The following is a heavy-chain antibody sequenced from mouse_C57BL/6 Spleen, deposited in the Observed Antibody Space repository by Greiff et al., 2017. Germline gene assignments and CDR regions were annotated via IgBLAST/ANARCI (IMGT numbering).Heavy chain of an antibody. CDR1: GYSFTGYY. J-gene: IGHJ2*01. Sequence: SGPELVKPGASVKISCKASGYSFTGYYMNWVKQSPEKSLEWIGEINPSTGGTTYNQKFKAKATLTVDKSSSTAYMQLKSLTSEDSAVYYCARFYYSNDGGGYFDYWGQGTTLTVAS. CDR2: INPSTGGT. V-gene: IGHV1-42*01. CDR3: ARFYYSNDGGGYFDY. D-gene: IGHD2-5*01.